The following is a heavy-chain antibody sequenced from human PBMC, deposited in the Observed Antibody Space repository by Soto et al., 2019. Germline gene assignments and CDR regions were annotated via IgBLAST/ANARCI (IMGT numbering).Heavy chain of an antibody. CDR1: GFTFSSYA. J-gene: IGHJ4*02. D-gene: IGHD3-22*01. CDR2: ISYDGSNK. Sequence: GGSLRLSCAASGFTFSSYAMHWVRKAPGKGLEWVAVISYDGSNKYYADSVKGRFTISRDNSKNTLYLQMNSLRAEDTAVYYCARDPWTYMDYYDSSGYYHYFDYWGQGTLVTVS. CDR3: ARDPWTYMDYYDSSGYYHYFDY. V-gene: IGHV3-30-3*01.